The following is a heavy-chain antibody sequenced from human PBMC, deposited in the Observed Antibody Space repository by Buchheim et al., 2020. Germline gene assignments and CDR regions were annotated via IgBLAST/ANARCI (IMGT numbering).Heavy chain of an antibody. Sequence: QVQLVQSGAEVKKPGASVKVSCKASGYTFTGYYMHWVRQAPGQGLEWMGWINPNSGGTNYAQKFQGRVTMTRDTSIRTAYMELSRLRSDDTAVYYCARGQGIAARPDSPYYYYGMDVWGQGTT. CDR1: GYTFTGYY. D-gene: IGHD6-6*01. J-gene: IGHJ6*02. CDR3: ARGQGIAARPDSPYYYYGMDV. CDR2: INPNSGGT. V-gene: IGHV1-2*02.